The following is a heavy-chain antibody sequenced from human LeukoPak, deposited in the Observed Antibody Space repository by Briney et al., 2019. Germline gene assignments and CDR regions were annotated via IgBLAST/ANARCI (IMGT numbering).Heavy chain of an antibody. D-gene: IGHD4-11*01. V-gene: IGHV1-69*04. CDR2: IIPIFGIA. J-gene: IGHJ3*02. CDR1: GGTFSSYA. CDR3: ARGIPLTGADYNDAFDI. Sequence: GASVKVSCKASGGTFSSYAIRWVRQAPGQGLEWMGRIIPIFGIANYAQKFQGRVTITADKSTSTAYMELSSLRSEDTAVYYCARGIPLTGADYNDAFDIWGQGTMVTVSS.